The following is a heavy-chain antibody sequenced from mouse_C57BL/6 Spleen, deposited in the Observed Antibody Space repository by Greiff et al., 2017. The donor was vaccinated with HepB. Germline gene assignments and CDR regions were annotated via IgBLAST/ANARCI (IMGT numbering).Heavy chain of an antibody. V-gene: IGHV1-4*01. CDR1: GYTFTSYT. CDR2: INPSSGYT. J-gene: IGHJ2*01. Sequence: QVQLKESGAELARPGASVKMSCKASGYTFTSYTMNWVKQRPGQGLEWIGYINPSSGYTKYNQKFKDKATLTADKSSSTAYMQLSSLTSEDSAVYYCARDSNYDYFDYWGQGTTLTVSS. CDR3: ARDSNYDYFDY. D-gene: IGHD2-5*01.